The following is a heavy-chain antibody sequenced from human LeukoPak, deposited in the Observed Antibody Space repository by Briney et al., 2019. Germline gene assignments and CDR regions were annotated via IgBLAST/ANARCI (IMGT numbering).Heavy chain of an antibody. CDR3: ARVQRPLDGADY. CDR2: IHNSGRT. Sequence: SETLSLTCSVSGGSVSSYYWSWIRQSPGKGLEWIGYIHNSGRTNYNPSLKSRVTGFVDTSKNLFSLKLSSVTAADTAVYYCARVQRPLDGADYWGQGTLVTVSS. J-gene: IGHJ4*02. D-gene: IGHD1-1*01. CDR1: GGSVSSYY. V-gene: IGHV4-59*02.